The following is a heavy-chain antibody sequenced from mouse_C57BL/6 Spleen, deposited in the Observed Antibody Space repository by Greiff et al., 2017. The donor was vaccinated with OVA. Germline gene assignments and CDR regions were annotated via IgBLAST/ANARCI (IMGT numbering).Heavy chain of an antibody. V-gene: IGHV1-5*01. J-gene: IGHJ1*03. CDR1: GYTFTSYW. Sequence: VQLQQSGTVLARPGASVKMSCKTSGYTFTSYWMHWVKQRPGQGLEWIGAIYPGNSDTSYNQKFKGKAKLTAVTSASTAYMELSSLTNENSAVYYCTRGVGIYYDYDWYFEVWGTGTTVTVSS. D-gene: IGHD2-4*01. CDR2: IYPGNSDT. CDR3: TRGVGIYYDYDWYFEV.